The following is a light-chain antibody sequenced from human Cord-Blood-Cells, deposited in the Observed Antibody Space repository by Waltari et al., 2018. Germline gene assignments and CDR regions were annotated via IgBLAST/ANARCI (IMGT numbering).Light chain of an antibody. CDR1: QSISSY. CDR3: QQSYSTPFT. V-gene: IGKV1-39*01. Sequence: DIQMTQSPSSLSASVGDRVTITCRESQSISSYLNWYKQKPGKAPKLLIYAASSLQSGVPSRFSGSGSGTDFTLTISSLQPEDFATYYCQQSYSTPFTFGPGTKVDIK. CDR2: AAS. J-gene: IGKJ3*01.